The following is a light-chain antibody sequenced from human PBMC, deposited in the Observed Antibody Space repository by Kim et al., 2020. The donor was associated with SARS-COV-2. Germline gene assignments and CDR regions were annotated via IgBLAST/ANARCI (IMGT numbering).Light chain of an antibody. CDR1: KLGDKY. CDR2: QHT. J-gene: IGLJ3*02. Sequence: SVSPGQTASITGSGSKLGDKYANWYQKKPGQSPVLVIYQHTKRPSGISQRFSGSSSGNTATLTISRAQTMDEADYYYQAWDSSTAVFGGGTQLTVL. CDR3: QAWDSSTAV. V-gene: IGLV3-1*01.